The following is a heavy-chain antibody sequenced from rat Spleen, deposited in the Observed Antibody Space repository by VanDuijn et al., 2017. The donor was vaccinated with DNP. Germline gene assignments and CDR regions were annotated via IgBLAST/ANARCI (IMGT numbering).Heavy chain of an antibody. CDR1: GFTFSDYY. D-gene: IGHD1-4*01. CDR2: INYDGGNT. V-gene: IGHV5-22*01. CDR3: ARHVLPLRVWDY. J-gene: IGHJ2*01. Sequence: EVQLLESGGGLVQPGRSLKLSCAASGFTFSDYYMAWVRQAPTKGLEWVAYINYDGGNTNYRDFVRGRFTISRDNAKSTLYLQMNSLRSEDMATYYCARHVLPLRVWDYWGQGVMVTVSS.